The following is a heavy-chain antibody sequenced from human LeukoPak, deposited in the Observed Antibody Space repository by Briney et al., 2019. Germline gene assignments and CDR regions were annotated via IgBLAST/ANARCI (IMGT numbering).Heavy chain of an antibody. V-gene: IGHV1-69*04. Sequence: SVKVSCKASGGTFSSYAISWVRQAPGQGLEWMGRIIPILGIANYAQKFQGRVTITADKSTSTAYMELSSLRSEDTAVYYCARAPSDRSYYYYGMDVWGQGTTVTVSS. CDR2: IIPILGIA. CDR1: GGTFSSYA. J-gene: IGHJ6*02. D-gene: IGHD1-26*01. CDR3: ARAPSDRSYYYYGMDV.